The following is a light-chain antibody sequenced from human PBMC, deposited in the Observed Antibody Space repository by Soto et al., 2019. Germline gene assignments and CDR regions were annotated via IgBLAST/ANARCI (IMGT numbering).Light chain of an antibody. V-gene: IGKV3-20*01. CDR2: VPS. CDR1: QGVNTTF. CDR3: QQYMSSVT. Sequence: EIVLTQSPGSLSLSPGQRATLSCRASQGVNTTFFAWYQKKPGQPPRLLSYVPSKRAPGIPDRFSGSGSGTDFTLIISRLEPEDFAVYYCQQYMSSVTFGQGTKVEIK. J-gene: IGKJ1*01.